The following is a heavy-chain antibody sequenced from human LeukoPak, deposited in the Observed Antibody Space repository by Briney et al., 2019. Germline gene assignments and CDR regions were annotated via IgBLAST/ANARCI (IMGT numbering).Heavy chain of an antibody. J-gene: IGHJ5*02. CDR2: ISGDGSTT. Sequence: GGSLRLSCAASGFTFSSYEMNWVRQAPGKGLVWVSRISGDGSTTAYADPVKGRFTISRDNAQNTLYSQMNSLRVDDTAVYYCARDRSPGWFDPWGQGTLVTVSS. V-gene: IGHV3-74*03. CDR1: GFTFSSYE. CDR3: ARDRSPGWFDP.